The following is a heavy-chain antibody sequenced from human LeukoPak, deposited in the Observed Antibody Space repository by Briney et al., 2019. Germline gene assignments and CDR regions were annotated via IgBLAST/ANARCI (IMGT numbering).Heavy chain of an antibody. J-gene: IGHJ4*02. V-gene: IGHV3-7*01. Sequence: IXQDGSEKYYVDSVKGRFTISRDNAKNSLYLQMNSLRAEDTAVYYCARARSPQYYYDSSGYLDYWGQGTLVTVSS. CDR3: ARARSPQYYYDSSGYLDY. CDR2: IXQDGSEK. D-gene: IGHD3-22*01.